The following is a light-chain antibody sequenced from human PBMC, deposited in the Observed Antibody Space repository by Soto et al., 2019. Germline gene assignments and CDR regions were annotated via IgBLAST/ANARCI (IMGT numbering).Light chain of an antibody. CDR3: SSYMSSTTSYV. CDR1: SGGFGDYNF. CDR2: DVA. V-gene: IGLV2-14*03. J-gene: IGLJ1*01. Sequence: QSALTQPASVSGSPGQSITISCTAPSGGFGDYNFVSWYQQHAGKVPKVIIYDVASRPSGVSDRFSGSKSGNTAYLTISGLQPEDEADYYCSSYMSSTTSYVFGSGTKVTVL.